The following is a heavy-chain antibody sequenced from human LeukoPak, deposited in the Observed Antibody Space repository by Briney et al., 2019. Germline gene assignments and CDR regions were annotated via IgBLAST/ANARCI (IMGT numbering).Heavy chain of an antibody. D-gene: IGHD2-2*01. CDR1: GFTFSSYE. CDR2: ISSSGTTI. CDR3: ARKYCSTTSCLFDN. Sequence: GESLRLSCAASGFTFSSYEMNWVRQAPGKGLQWVSYISSSGTTIYYADPVKGRFTISRDNAKNSLYLQMNSLRAEDTAVYYCARKYCSTTSCLFDNWGQGTLVTVSS. J-gene: IGHJ4*02. V-gene: IGHV3-48*03.